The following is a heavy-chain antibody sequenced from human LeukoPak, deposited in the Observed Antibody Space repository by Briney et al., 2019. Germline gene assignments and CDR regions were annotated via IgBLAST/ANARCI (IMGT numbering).Heavy chain of an antibody. Sequence: QAGGSLRLSCAASGFTFSSYAMSWVRQAPGKGLEWVSAISGSGGSTYYADSVKGRFTISRDNSKNTLYLQMNSLRAEDTAVYYCAKASGHYDILTGYSYYFDYWGQGTLVTVSS. V-gene: IGHV3-23*01. CDR3: AKASGHYDILTGYSYYFDY. D-gene: IGHD3-9*01. CDR1: GFTFSSYA. CDR2: ISGSGGST. J-gene: IGHJ4*02.